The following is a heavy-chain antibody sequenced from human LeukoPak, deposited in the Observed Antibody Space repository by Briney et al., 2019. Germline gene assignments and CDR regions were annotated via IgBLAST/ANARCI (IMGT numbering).Heavy chain of an antibody. J-gene: IGHJ5*02. Sequence: GGSLRLSCAASGFTFSSYGMHWVRQAPGKGLEWVAFIRYDGSNKYYADSVKGRFTISRDNSKNTLYLQMNSLRAEDTAVYYCAKVSLEQVNWFDPWGQGTLVTVSS. D-gene: IGHD6-13*01. CDR2: IRYDGSNK. CDR3: AKVSLEQVNWFDP. CDR1: GFTFSSYG. V-gene: IGHV3-30*02.